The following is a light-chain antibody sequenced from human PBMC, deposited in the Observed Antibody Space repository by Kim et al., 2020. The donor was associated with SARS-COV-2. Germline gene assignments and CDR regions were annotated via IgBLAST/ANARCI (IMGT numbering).Light chain of an antibody. Sequence: SSELTQDPAVSVALGQTVRLTCQGDSLRSYYATWYQQKPGQAPIVVLYGKTNRPSGIPDRFSGSGSGDTASLTITGTQAGDEADYYCNSRGSNGNLLFGG. J-gene: IGLJ2*01. CDR2: GKT. CDR1: SLRSYY. V-gene: IGLV3-19*01. CDR3: NSRGSNGNLL.